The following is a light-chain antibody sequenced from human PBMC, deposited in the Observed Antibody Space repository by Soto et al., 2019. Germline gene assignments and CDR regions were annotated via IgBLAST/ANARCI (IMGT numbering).Light chain of an antibody. CDR1: SSDVGGYNY. CDR3: SSYTSSSTYV. Sequence: QSVLTQPASVSGSPGQSITISCTGTSSDVGGYNYVSWYQQHPGKAPKLMIYDVSNRLSGVSNRFSGSKSGNTASLTISGLQAEDEDDYYCSSYTSSSTYVFGTGTKVTVL. V-gene: IGLV2-14*01. CDR2: DVS. J-gene: IGLJ1*01.